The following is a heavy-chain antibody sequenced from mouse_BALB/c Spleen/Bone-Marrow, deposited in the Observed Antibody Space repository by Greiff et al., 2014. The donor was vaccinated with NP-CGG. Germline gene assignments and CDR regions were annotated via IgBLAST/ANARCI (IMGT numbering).Heavy chain of an antibody. CDR1: GFNIKDTY. Sequence: VQLQQSGAELVKPGASVKLSCTASGFNIKDTYMHWVKQRPEQGLEWIGRIDPANGNTKYDPKFQGKATITADTSSNTAYLQLSILTSEDTAVDDCVSDCYGNYVDSWGQGTTLTVSS. D-gene: IGHD2-3*01. J-gene: IGHJ2*01. CDR2: IDPANGNT. CDR3: VSDCYGNYVDS. V-gene: IGHV14-3*02.